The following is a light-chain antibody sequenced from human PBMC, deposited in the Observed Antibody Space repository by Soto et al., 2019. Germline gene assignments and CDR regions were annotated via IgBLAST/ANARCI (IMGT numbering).Light chain of an antibody. V-gene: IGKV3-15*01. CDR2: GVS. CDR3: QQYNQWPQT. CDR1: QSIDSN. J-gene: IGKJ1*01. Sequence: EVVMTLSPATLSVSPGERANLSCGASQSIDSNLAWYQQKPGQAPSLLMYGVSTRAAGIPDRFSGSGSGTEFTLTISSLQSEDFAVYFCQQYNQWPQTFGQGTKV.